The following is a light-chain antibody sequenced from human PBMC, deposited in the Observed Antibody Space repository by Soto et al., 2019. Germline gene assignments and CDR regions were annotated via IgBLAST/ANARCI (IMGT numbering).Light chain of an antibody. Sequence: THKPSTQSLFDGYGVTRTCGASQSISSWFAWYQQKPGKAPKLLIYDASALPRGVPSRFSGSGSGTKFTLAIGSGQPDDFATRYCPQDDTCSGTFGPGTKVEIK. CDR3: PQDDTCSGT. V-gene: IGKV1-5*01. J-gene: IGKJ2*01. CDR2: DAS. CDR1: QSISSW.